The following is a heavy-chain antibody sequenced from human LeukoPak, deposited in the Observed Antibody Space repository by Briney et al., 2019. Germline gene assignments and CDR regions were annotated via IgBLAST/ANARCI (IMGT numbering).Heavy chain of an antibody. CDR2: IAVGSGDT. D-gene: IGHD5-12*01. J-gene: IGHJ2*01. Sequence: ASVTVSCKASGFTFSSSAVQWVRQARGQRLEWMGWIAVGSGDTYYAQMFQERVTITRDMSTNTAYMELSSLRSEDTAIYYCAAAPYIVATINQRWNFDLWGRGTLVTVSS. V-gene: IGHV1-58*01. CDR1: GFTFSSSA. CDR3: AAAPYIVATINQRWNFDL.